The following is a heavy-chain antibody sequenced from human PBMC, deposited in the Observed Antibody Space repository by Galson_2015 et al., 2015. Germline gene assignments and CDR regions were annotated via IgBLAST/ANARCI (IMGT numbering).Heavy chain of an antibody. V-gene: IGHV3-23*01. J-gene: IGHJ4*02. CDR2: LSVSGGST. Sequence: SLRLSCAASGFTFAKYGMGWVRQAPGQGLEWVSALSVSGGSTYYADSVKGRFTISRDNSKNTLFLQMHSLRAEDTAVYYCAKDRDIVSTIWGYFDHWGQGTLVTVSS. CDR3: AKDRDIVSTIWGYFDH. D-gene: IGHD5/OR15-5a*01. CDR1: GFTFAKYG.